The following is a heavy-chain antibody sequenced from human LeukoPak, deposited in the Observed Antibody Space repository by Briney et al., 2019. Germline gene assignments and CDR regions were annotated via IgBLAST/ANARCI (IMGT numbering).Heavy chain of an antibody. Sequence: GGSLRLSCAASGFSFSSYAMTWARQAPVKGLEWVSAISGDGTRTYYADSVKGRFTISRDDSKNTLYLQMNSLRAEDTAVYYCAKDAGSYSSGWYLYFDLWGRGTLVTVSS. CDR3: AKDAGSYSSGWYLYFDL. J-gene: IGHJ2*01. V-gene: IGHV3-23*01. D-gene: IGHD6-19*01. CDR2: ISGDGTRT. CDR1: GFSFSSYA.